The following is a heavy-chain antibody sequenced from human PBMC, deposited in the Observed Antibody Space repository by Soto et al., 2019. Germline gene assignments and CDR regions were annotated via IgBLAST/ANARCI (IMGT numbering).Heavy chain of an antibody. Sequence: PSETLSLTCAVSGGSISSGVYSWSWIRQPPGKDLEWIGYIYHSGSTYYNPSLKSRVTISVDRSKNQFSLKLSSVTAEDTAVYYCAKKSPLRLYCSGGSCYVYWGQGTLVTVSS. V-gene: IGHV4-30-2*01. CDR1: GGSISSGVYS. J-gene: IGHJ4*02. D-gene: IGHD2-15*01. CDR2: IYHSGST. CDR3: AKKSPLRLYCSGGSCYVY.